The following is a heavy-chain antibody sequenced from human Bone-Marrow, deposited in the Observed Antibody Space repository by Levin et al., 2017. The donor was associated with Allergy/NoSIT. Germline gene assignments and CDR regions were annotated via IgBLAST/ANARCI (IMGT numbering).Heavy chain of an antibody. D-gene: IGHD3-10*01. J-gene: IGHJ4*02. CDR3: ARGYYGSGTYYSF. Sequence: GESLKISCKASGYAFTGYFIHWVRQAPGQGLEWMGWISPGSGGTNYAQTFQGRVTITRDSSINTAYMELSGLRSDDTAVYYCARGYYGSGTYYSFWGQGTLVTVSS. CDR1: GYAFTGYF. V-gene: IGHV1-2*02. CDR2: ISPGSGGT.